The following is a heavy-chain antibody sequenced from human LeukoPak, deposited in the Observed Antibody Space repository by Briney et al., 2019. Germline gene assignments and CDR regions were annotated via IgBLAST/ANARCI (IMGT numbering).Heavy chain of an antibody. D-gene: IGHD2-2*03. CDR2: IIPIFGTA. V-gene: IGHV1-69*05. CDR3: ARALGYCSSTSRRNWFDP. Sequence: SVKVSCKASGGTFSSYAISWVRQAPGQGLEWMGGIIPIFGTANYAQKFQGRVTITTDESTSTAYMELSSLRSEDTAVYYCARALGYCSSTSRRNWFDPWGQGTLVTVSS. CDR1: GGTFSSYA. J-gene: IGHJ5*02.